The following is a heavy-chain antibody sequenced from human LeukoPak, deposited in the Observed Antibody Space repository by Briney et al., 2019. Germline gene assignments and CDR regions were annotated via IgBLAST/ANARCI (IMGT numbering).Heavy chain of an antibody. CDR2: ISSSSSYI. V-gene: IGHV3-21*01. CDR1: GFTFSSYS. Sequence: KPGGSLRLSCAVSGFTFSSYSMNWVRQAPGKGLEWVSSISSSSSYIYYADSVKGRFTISRDNAKNSLYLQMNSLRADDTAVYYCAVDWSSSWYNALDNWGQGTMVTVSS. CDR3: AVDWSSSWYNALDN. J-gene: IGHJ3*02. D-gene: IGHD6-13*01.